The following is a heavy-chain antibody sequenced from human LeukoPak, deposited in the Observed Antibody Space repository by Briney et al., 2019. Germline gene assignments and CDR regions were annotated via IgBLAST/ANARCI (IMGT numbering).Heavy chain of an antibody. CDR3: ARHKSYGDLVFDF. CDR1: GYSFTSYW. CDR2: IDPSDSYT. D-gene: IGHD4-17*01. Sequence: GESLKISCKGSGYSFTSYWISWVRQMPGKGPEWMGKIDPSDSYTKYSPSFEGHVTISVDKSINTAYLQWSSLKASDTAIYYCARHKSYGDLVFDFWGQGTLVTVSS. V-gene: IGHV5-10-1*01. J-gene: IGHJ4*02.